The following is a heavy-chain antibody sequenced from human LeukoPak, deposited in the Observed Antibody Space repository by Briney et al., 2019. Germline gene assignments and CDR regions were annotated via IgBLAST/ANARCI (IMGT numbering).Heavy chain of an antibody. CDR3: ARGSDKGGWNSFDY. J-gene: IGHJ4*02. V-gene: IGHV1-46*01. CDR1: GYTFTSYN. D-gene: IGHD1/OR15-1a*01. CDR2: INPSGGST. Sequence: ASVTVSFKASGYTFTSYNMHWVRRAPGQGLEWMGPINPSGGSTTYAQKFQGRVTMTRDTPTSTVYMELSSLRSEETAVYYCARGSDKGGWNSFDYWGQGTLVTVSS.